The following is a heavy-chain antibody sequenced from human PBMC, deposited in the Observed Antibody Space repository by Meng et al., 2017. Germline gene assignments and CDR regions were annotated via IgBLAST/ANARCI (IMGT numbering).Heavy chain of an antibody. Sequence: VRRGRSGAEGRSPGSSAQVSGEASGDTVSSYTICWVRQAPEQGLEWMGGIIPIFGTANYAQKFQGRVTITADKSTSTAYMELSSLRSEDTAVYYCARGPTGGAFDIWGQGTMVTVSS. V-gene: IGHV1-69*06. CDR2: IIPIFGTA. CDR3: ARGPTGGAFDI. D-gene: IGHD3-16*01. J-gene: IGHJ3*02. CDR1: GDTVSSYT.